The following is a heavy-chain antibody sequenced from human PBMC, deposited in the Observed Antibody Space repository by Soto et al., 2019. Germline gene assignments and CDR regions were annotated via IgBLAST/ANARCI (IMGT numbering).Heavy chain of an antibody. CDR2: IKQDGSEK. Sequence: GGSLRLSCAASGFTFSSYWMSWVRQAPGKGLEWVANIKQDGSEKYYVDSVKGRFTISRDNAKNSLYLQMNSLRAEDTAVYYCARDDGDSLYYYYGMDVWGQGTTVTVSS. V-gene: IGHV3-7*03. CDR1: GFTFSSYW. D-gene: IGHD7-27*01. CDR3: ARDDGDSLYYYYGMDV. J-gene: IGHJ6*02.